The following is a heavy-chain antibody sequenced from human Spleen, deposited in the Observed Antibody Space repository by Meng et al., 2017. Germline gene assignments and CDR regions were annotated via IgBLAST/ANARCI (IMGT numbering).Heavy chain of an antibody. CDR2: IDHGGNT. V-gene: IGHV4-34*01. CDR3: ARGVMGDY. D-gene: IGHD2-21*01. Sequence: SQTLSLTCGAYGGFFTGYYWTWVRQPPGKGLEWIGGIDHGGNTMYNPSLKSRVTMSIDTSKNQFSLKLTSVTAADTAVYYCARGVMGDYWGQGALVTVSS. CDR1: GGFFTGYY. J-gene: IGHJ4*02.